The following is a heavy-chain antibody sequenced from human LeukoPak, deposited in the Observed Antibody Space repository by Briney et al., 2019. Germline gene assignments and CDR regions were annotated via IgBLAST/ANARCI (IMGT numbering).Heavy chain of an antibody. CDR3: ARVGYCSSTSCYFSRSAFDI. Sequence: PSETLSLTCAVYGGSFSGYYWSWIRQPPGKGLEWIGEINHSGSTNYNPSLKSRATISVDTSKNQFSLKLSSVTAADTAVYYCARVGYCSSTSCYFSRSAFDIWGQGTMVTVSS. V-gene: IGHV4-34*01. CDR2: INHSGST. D-gene: IGHD2-2*01. CDR1: GGSFSGYY. J-gene: IGHJ3*02.